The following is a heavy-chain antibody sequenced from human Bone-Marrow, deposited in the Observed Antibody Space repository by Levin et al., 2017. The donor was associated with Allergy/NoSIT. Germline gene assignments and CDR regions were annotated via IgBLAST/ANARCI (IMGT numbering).Heavy chain of an antibody. J-gene: IGHJ4*02. CDR2: INTDGSST. Sequence: GGSLRLSCAASGFTFSFYWMHWVRQPPGKGLVWVARINTDGSSTSHADSVKGRFTISRDNAKNTLYLQMNSLRAEDTAVYFCVSYGAIDYWGQGTLVTVSS. V-gene: IGHV3-74*01. D-gene: IGHD3-10*01. CDR3: VSYGAIDY. CDR1: GFTFSFYW.